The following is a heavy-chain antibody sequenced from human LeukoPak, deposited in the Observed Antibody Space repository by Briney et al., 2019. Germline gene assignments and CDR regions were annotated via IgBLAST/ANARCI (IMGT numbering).Heavy chain of an antibody. CDR2: ISSSSSYI. Sequence: GGSLRLSCAASGFTFSSYSMNWVRQAPGKGLEWVSSISSSSSYIYYADSVKGRFTISRDNAKNSLYLQMNSLRAEDTAVYYCARANGYSSGWYGTDAFDIWGQGTMVTVSS. CDR1: GFTFSSYS. J-gene: IGHJ3*02. D-gene: IGHD6-19*01. V-gene: IGHV3-21*01. CDR3: ARANGYSSGWYGTDAFDI.